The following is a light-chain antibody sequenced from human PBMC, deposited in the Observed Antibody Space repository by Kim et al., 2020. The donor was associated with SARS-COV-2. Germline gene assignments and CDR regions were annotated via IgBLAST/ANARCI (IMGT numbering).Light chain of an antibody. CDR3: QQLNSYPQT. Sequence: SDAVGARATLTCRADQGINNYLSWYQQKPGKAPKLLIYVASTLQSGVPSRFRGSGSGTDFTLTITNLQPEDFATYYCQQLNSYPQTFGQGTKLEI. V-gene: IGKV1-9*01. J-gene: IGKJ2*01. CDR2: VAS. CDR1: QGINNY.